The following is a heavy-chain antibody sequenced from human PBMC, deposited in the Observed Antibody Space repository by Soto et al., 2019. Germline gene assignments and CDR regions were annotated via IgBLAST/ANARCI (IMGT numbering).Heavy chain of an antibody. CDR2: IYSGGYT. CDR3: ARDASSGTFIFDY. J-gene: IGHJ4*02. D-gene: IGHD1-26*01. Sequence: PGGSLRLSCAVSGFTVSNNYMSWVRQAPGKGLEGVSVIYSGGYTAYGDSVKGRFTISRDNSKNTLYLQMNSLRAEDTAVYYCARDASSGTFIFDYWGQGTLVTVSS. V-gene: IGHV3-53*01. CDR1: GFTVSNNY.